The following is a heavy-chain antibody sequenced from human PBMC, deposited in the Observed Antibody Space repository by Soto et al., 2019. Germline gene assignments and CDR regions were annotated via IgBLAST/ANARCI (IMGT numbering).Heavy chain of an antibody. CDR3: ASGIQLWLRRINNGYSG. D-gene: IGHD5-18*01. Sequence: QVQLVQSGAEVKKPESSLKVSCKAPGGTCSTYAISWVRQAPGQGLEWMGGIIPMFGTANYAQRFQDRVTINADESTNTVYMELSRLRSEDTAVYFCASGIQLWLRRINNGYSGWGQGTLVTVSS. CDR2: IIPMFGTA. V-gene: IGHV1-69*12. CDR1: GGTCSTYA. J-gene: IGHJ4*02.